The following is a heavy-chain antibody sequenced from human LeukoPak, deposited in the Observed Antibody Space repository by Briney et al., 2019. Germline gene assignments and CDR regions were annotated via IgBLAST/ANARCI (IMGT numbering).Heavy chain of an antibody. CDR2: IYYSGST. J-gene: IGHJ2*01. Sequence: PSETLSLTCSGSGVSISSSSYYWGWIRQPPGKGLEWIGSIYYSGSTYYNPSLKSRVTISVDTSKNQFSLKLSSVTAADTAVYYCARPRIPRVWYFDLWGRGTLVTVSS. CDR3: ARPRIPRVWYFDL. V-gene: IGHV4-39*01. D-gene: IGHD2/OR15-2a*01. CDR1: GVSISSSSYY.